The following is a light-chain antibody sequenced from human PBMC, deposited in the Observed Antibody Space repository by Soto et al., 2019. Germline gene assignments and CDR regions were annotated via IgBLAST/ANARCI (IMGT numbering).Light chain of an antibody. Sequence: QSALTQPASVSGSPGQSITISCAGTSSDVGAYNHVSWYQQHPGEAPKLMIYEVSNRPSGVSNRFSGSKSGNTASLTISGLQAEDEADYYCSSYTSSSTLLFGGGTKLTVL. CDR2: EVS. V-gene: IGLV2-14*01. CDR3: SSYTSSSTLL. CDR1: SSDVGAYNH. J-gene: IGLJ2*01.